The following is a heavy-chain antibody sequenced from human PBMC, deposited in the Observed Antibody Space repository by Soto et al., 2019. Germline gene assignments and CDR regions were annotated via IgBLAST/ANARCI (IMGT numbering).Heavy chain of an antibody. CDR3: ARGGGPYVWFNQF. CDR2: IIPVFGTT. V-gene: IGHV1-69*01. Sequence: QEQLVQSGAEVKKPGSSVKVSCKDSGGLFSSFAISWVRQAPGQGLEWMGGIIPVFGTTNYAQKFQGRVTSTADESTTTAYMELSSLTSDDTAMYYCARGGGPYVWFNQFWGQGTQVTVSS. CDR1: GGLFSSFA. J-gene: IGHJ4*02. D-gene: IGHD3-16*01.